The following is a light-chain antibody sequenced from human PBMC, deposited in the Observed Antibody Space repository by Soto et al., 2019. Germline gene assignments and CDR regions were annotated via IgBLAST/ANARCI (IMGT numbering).Light chain of an antibody. V-gene: IGLV3-21*02. J-gene: IGLJ1*01. CDR2: DDS. CDR3: QVWDTSSDQGV. Sequence: SYELTQPPSVSVAPGQTATVTCGGNNVGSKSVHWYQQKPGQAPVLVVYDDSDRPSGIPERFSGSNSGNTATLTISRVEAGYEADYYGQVWDTSSDQGVFGTGTKGTVL. CDR1: NVGSKS.